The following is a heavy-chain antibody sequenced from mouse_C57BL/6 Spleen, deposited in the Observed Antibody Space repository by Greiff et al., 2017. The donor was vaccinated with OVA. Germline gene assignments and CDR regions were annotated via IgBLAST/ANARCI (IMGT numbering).Heavy chain of an antibody. J-gene: IGHJ1*03. Sequence: VQLQQPGAELVMPGASVKLSCKASGYTFTSYWMHWVKQRPGQGLEWIGEIDPSDSYPNYNQKFKGKSTLTVDKSSSTAYMQLSSLTSEDSAVDYCARTYYGNYGPWYFDVWGIGTTVTVSS. V-gene: IGHV1-69*01. CDR2: IDPSDSYP. CDR3: ARTYYGNYGPWYFDV. CDR1: GYTFTSYW. D-gene: IGHD2-10*01.